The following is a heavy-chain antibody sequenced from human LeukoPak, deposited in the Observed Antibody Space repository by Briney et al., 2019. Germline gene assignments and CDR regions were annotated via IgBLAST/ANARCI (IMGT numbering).Heavy chain of an antibody. V-gene: IGHV3-7*03. Sequence: PGGSLRLSCAASEFTISYYWMSWVRQAPGKGLDWVANINQGGGDKYYVDSVKGRFTIFRDNAKNSLYLQMNSLKAEDTAVYYCARVALVADANYYGMDVWGKGTTVTISP. CDR3: ARVALVADANYYGMDV. J-gene: IGHJ6*04. D-gene: IGHD2-2*01. CDR2: INQGGGDK. CDR1: EFTISYYW.